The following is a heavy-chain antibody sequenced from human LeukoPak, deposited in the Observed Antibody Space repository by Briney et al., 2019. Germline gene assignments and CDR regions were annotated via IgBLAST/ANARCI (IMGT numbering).Heavy chain of an antibody. CDR1: GGTFSSYA. J-gene: IGHJ4*02. V-gene: IGHV1-69*05. CDR2: IIPIFGTA. CDR3: ARGVGATIGDY. Sequence: SVKVSCKASGGTFSSYAISWVRQAPGQGLEWMGGIIPIFGTANYAQKFQGGVTITTDESTSTAYMGLSSLRSEDTAVYYCARGVGATIGDYWGQGTLVTVSS. D-gene: IGHD1-26*01.